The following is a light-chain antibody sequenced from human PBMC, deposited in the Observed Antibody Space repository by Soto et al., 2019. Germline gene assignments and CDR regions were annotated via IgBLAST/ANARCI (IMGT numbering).Light chain of an antibody. V-gene: IGKV3-20*01. CDR1: QSVSSSY. CDR3: QQYGSCPPFT. J-gene: IGKJ4*01. Sequence: EIVLTQSPGTLSLSPGERATLSCRASQSVSSSYLAWYQQKPGQAPRLLIYGASSRATGIPDRFSGSGSGTDFSLTISRLEPEEFAVYYYQQYGSCPPFTFGGGTKVEIK. CDR2: GAS.